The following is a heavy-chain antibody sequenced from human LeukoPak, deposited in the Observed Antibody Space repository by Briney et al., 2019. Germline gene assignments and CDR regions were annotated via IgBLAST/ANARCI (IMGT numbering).Heavy chain of an antibody. V-gene: IGHV4-34*01. CDR3: ARGERNRPIDY. Sequence: SETLSFTCAVYGGSFSGYYWSWIRQPPGKGLEWIGEINHSGSTNYNPSLKSRVTISVDTSKNQFSLKLSSVTAADTAVYYCARGERNRPIDYWGQGTLVTVSS. CDR2: INHSGST. CDR1: GGSFSGYY. D-gene: IGHD1/OR15-1a*01. J-gene: IGHJ4*02.